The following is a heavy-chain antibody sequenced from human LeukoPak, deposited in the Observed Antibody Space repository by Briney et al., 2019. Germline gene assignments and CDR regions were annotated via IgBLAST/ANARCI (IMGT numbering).Heavy chain of an antibody. D-gene: IGHD3-22*01. CDR1: GYTFTSYG. CDR2: ISAYNGNT. Sequence: ASVKVSCKASGYTFTSYGISWVRQAPGQGLERMGWISAYNGNTNYAQKLQGRVTMTTDTSTSTAYMELRSLRSDDTAVYYCATTKITSYYDSSGYSYYFDYWGQGTLVTVSS. V-gene: IGHV1-18*01. J-gene: IGHJ4*02. CDR3: ATTKITSYYDSSGYSYYFDY.